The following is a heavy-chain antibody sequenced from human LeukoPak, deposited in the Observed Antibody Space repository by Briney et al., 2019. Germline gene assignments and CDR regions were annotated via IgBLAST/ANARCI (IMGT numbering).Heavy chain of an antibody. CDR3: ARGKRITIFGVVIRPSGFDNWFDP. Sequence: GGSLRLSCAASGFTFSGYQMNWVRQAPGKGLEWVSSISRSSSYIYYADSVKGRFTISRDNGKNSRYLQMNSLRAEDTAVYSCARGKRITIFGVVIRPSGFDNWFDPWGQGTLVTVSS. CDR1: GFTFSGYQ. D-gene: IGHD3-3*01. J-gene: IGHJ5*02. CDR2: ISRSSSYI. V-gene: IGHV3-21*04.